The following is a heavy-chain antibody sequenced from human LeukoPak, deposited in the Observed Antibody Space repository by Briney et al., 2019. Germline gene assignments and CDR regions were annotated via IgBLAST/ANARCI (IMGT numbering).Heavy chain of an antibody. D-gene: IGHD1-26*01. CDR2: IYYSGST. CDR1: GGSVSGDY. J-gene: IGHJ4*02. CDR3: AKVGVGAQRMDY. Sequence: SETLSLTCTVSGGSVSGDYWSWIRQPTGKGLEWIGYIYYSGSTKYNSSLKSRVTISVDTSKNQFSLKLSSVTAADTAVYYCAKVGVGAQRMDYWGQGTLVTVSS. V-gene: IGHV4-59*02.